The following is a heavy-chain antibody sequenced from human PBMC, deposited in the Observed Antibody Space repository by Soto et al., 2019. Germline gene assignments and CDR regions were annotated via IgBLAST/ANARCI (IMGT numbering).Heavy chain of an antibody. D-gene: IGHD6-13*01. Sequence: QVQLVQSGAEVKKPGASVKVSCKASGYTFTSYGISWVRQAPGQGLEWMGWISAYNGNTNYAQQLQGRVTMTTDTSTSTAYMELRSLRSDDTAVYYCARGYWQQQLVHDWYFDLWGRGTLVTVSS. CDR3: ARGYWQQQLVHDWYFDL. CDR2: ISAYNGNT. V-gene: IGHV1-18*01. CDR1: GYTFTSYG. J-gene: IGHJ2*01.